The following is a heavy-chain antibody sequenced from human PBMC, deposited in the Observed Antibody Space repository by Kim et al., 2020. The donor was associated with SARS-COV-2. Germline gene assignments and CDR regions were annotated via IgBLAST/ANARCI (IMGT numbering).Heavy chain of an antibody. CDR3: ARDRSPYGSGSYSGMDV. CDR1: GYTFTSYY. V-gene: IGHV1-46*01. CDR2: INPSGGST. J-gene: IGHJ6*02. D-gene: IGHD3-10*01. Sequence: ASVKVSCKASGYTFTSYYMHWVRQAPGQGLEWMGIINPSGGSTSYAQKFQGRVTMTRDTSTSTVYTELSSLRSEDTAVYYCARDRSPYGSGSYSGMDVWGQGTTVTVSS.